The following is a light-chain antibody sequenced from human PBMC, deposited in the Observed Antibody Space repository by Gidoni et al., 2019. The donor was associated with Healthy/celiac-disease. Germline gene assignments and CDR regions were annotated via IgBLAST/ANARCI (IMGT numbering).Light chain of an antibody. J-gene: IGKJ1*01. CDR3: QQYNSYSRT. Sequence: DIQMTQSPSTLSASVGERVTITCRASQSISSWLAWYQQKPGKGPKLLIYKASSLESGVPSRFRGNGSGTEFTLTISSLQPDDFATYYCQQYNSYSRTFGQGTKVEIK. CDR1: QSISSW. V-gene: IGKV1-5*03. CDR2: KAS.